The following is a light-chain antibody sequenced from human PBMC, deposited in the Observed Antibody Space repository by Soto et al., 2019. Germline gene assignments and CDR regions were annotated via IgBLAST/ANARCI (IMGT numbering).Light chain of an antibody. CDR2: EVN. J-gene: IGLJ1*01. CDR3: NSYSGSNNFVV. V-gene: IGLV2-8*01. CDR1: SSDVGGYDY. Sequence: QSALTQPPSASGSPGQSVTISCTGTSSDVGGYDYVSWYQQYPGKAPELIIYEVNKRPSGVPDRFSGSKSGNTASLTVSGLQAEDEADYYCNSYSGSNNFVVFGTGTKLTVL.